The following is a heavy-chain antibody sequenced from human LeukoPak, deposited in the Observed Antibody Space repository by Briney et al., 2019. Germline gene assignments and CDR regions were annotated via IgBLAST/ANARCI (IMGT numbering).Heavy chain of an antibody. CDR2: IKQDGSEK. CDR3: AREGTIGYSSGWLDY. J-gene: IGHJ4*02. Sequence: GGSLRLSCAASGFTFSSYWMSWVRQTPGKGLEWVANIKQDGSEKYYVDSVKGRFTISRDNAKNSLYLQMNSLRAEDTAVYYCAREGTIGYSSGWLDYWGQGTLVTVSS. CDR1: GFTFSSYW. V-gene: IGHV3-7*01. D-gene: IGHD6-19*01.